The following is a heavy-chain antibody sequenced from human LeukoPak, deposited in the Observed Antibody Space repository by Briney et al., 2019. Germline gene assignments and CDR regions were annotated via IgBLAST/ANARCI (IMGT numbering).Heavy chain of an antibody. V-gene: IGHV3-21*01. CDR1: GLTFSSYS. CDR3: ARDAARGNFDY. CDR2: ISSSSSYV. J-gene: IGHJ4*02. D-gene: IGHD3-10*01. Sequence: PGGSLRLSCAASGLTFSSYSMNWVRQAPGKGREWVSSISSSSSYVYYADSVKGRFTISRDNAKNSLYLQMNSLRAEDTAVYYCARDAARGNFDYWGQGTLVTVSS.